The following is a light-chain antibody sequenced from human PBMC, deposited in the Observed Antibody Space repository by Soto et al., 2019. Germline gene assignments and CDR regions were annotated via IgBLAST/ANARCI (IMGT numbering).Light chain of an antibody. CDR2: GAS. CDR3: QQYNNWPLT. V-gene: IGKV3-15*01. J-gene: IGKJ4*01. Sequence: EIMMTQSPATLSVSPGERATLSCRASQSVSLNLAWYQQKPGRAPRLLIYGASTRATGVPARFSGSGSGTEFTLTISSLQSEDFAVYYCQQYNNWPLTFGGGTKVDIK. CDR1: QSVSLN.